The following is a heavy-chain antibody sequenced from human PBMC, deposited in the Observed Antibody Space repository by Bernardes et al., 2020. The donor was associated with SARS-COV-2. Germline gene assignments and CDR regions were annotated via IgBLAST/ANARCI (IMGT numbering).Heavy chain of an antibody. Sequence: ASVKVSCKASGYTFTSYGISWVRQAPGQGLEWMGWISGDEGNTNYAHKFHGRVTMTTDTSTSTAHVELRSLRSDDTAVYYCATVVGYSYGGGWFDPWGQGTLVTVSS. CDR3: ATVVGYSYGGGWFDP. CDR1: GYTFTSYG. D-gene: IGHD5-12*01. V-gene: IGHV1-18*01. J-gene: IGHJ5*02. CDR2: ISGDEGNT.